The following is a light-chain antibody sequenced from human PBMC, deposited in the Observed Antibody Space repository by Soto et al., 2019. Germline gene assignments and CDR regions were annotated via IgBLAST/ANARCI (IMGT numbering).Light chain of an antibody. CDR1: QSLLHSNGYNY. V-gene: IGKV2-28*01. J-gene: IGKJ2*02. CDR2: LGS. Sequence: DVVMTQSPLCLPVTPGEPASISCRSSQSLLHSNGYNYLDWYLQKPGQSPQLLIYLGSNRASGVPDRFSGSGSGTDFTLKISRVEAEDVGVYYCMQALQTPRTFGQGTKLEIK. CDR3: MQALQTPRT.